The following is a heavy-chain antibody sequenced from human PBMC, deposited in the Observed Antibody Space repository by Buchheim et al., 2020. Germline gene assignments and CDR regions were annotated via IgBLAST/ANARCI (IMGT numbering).Heavy chain of an antibody. CDR1: GYTFTSYY. CDR2: INPSGGGT. Sequence: QVQLVQSGAEVKKPGASVKVSCKASGYTFTSYYMHWVRQAPGQGLEWMGIINPSGGGTSYAQKFQGRVTMTRDTSTSTVYMELSSLRSEDTAVYYCARRCGGDCYSANYYYGMDVWGQGTT. CDR3: ARRCGGDCYSANYYYGMDV. J-gene: IGHJ6*02. D-gene: IGHD2-21*01. V-gene: IGHV1-46*03.